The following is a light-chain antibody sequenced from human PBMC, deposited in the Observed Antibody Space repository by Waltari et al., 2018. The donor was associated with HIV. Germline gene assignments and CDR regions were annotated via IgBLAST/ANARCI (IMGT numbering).Light chain of an antibody. CDR3: AAWDDSLNGWV. Sequence: QSVLTQPPSVSEAPGQRVTISCSGSSSTIGNNTVNWSQPLPGKAPKLLNYYDDLLPSGVSDRFSGSKSGTSASLAISGLQSEDEADYYCAAWDDSLNGWVFGGGTKLTVL. V-gene: IGLV1-36*01. J-gene: IGLJ3*02. CDR1: SSTIGNNT. CDR2: YDD.